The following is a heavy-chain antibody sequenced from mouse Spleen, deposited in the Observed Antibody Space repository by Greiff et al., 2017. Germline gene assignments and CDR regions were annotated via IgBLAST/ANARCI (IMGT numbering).Heavy chain of an antibody. J-gene: IGHJ2*01. D-gene: IGHD1-1*01. CDR2: IDPSDSET. CDR3: AREALLLPYYFDY. Sequence: VKLQQPGAELVRPGSSVKLSCKASGYTFTSYWMHWVKQRPIQGLEWIGNIDPSDSETHYNQKFKDKATLTVDKSSSTAYMQLSSLTSEDSAVYYCAREALLLPYYFDYWGQGTTLTVSS. V-gene: IGHV1-52*01. CDR1: GYTFTSYW.